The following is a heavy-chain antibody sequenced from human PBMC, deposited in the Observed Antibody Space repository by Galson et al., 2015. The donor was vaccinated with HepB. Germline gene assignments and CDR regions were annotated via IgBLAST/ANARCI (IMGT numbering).Heavy chain of an antibody. D-gene: IGHD3-22*01. CDR1: GFTFSSYW. V-gene: IGHV3-74*01. CDR2: INSDGSST. J-gene: IGHJ6*02. Sequence: SLRLSCAASGFTFSSYWMHWVRQAPGKGLVWVSRINSDGSSTSYADSVKGRFTISRDNAKNALYLQMNSLRAEDTAVYYCARAAYYDSSGYYSVPYYYGMDVWGQGTTVTVSS. CDR3: ARAAYYDSSGYYSVPYYYGMDV.